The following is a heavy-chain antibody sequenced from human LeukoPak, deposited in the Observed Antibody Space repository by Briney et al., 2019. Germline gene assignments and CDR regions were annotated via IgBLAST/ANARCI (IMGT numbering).Heavy chain of an antibody. Sequence: SETLSLTCTVSGGSISSGSYYWSWIRQPAGKGLEWIGRIYTSGSTNYNPSLKSRVTISVDTSKNQFSLKLSSVTAADTAVYYCARHARAYYYGSGSYRPRRGSYMDVWGKGTTVTISS. CDR3: ARHARAYYYGSGSYRPRRGSYMDV. CDR1: GGSISSGSYY. CDR2: IYTSGST. J-gene: IGHJ6*03. D-gene: IGHD3-10*01. V-gene: IGHV4-61*02.